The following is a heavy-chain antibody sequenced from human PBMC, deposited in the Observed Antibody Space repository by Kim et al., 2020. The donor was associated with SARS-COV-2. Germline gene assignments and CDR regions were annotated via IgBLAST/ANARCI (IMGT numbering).Heavy chain of an antibody. CDR3: AKRGGYFDFSSSSYIDY. D-gene: IGHD3-3*01. CDR2: ISYEGSKK. V-gene: IGHV3-30*18. Sequence: GGSLRLSCVGSGFTSSYYGMHWVRQAPGKGLEWVAGISYEGSKKFYADSLMGRFTISKDSSKNTLYLQMNSLRSADTAIYYCAKRGGYFDFSSSSYIDY. J-gene: IGHJ4*01. CDR1: GFTSSYYG.